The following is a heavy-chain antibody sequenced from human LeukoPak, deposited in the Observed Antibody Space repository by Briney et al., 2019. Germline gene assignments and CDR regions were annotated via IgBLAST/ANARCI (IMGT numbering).Heavy chain of an antibody. V-gene: IGHV3-21*01. D-gene: IGHD3-9*01. CDR1: GFTFSSYS. J-gene: IGHJ4*02. Sequence: GGSLRLSCAASGFTFSSYSMNWVRQAPGKGLEWVSSISSSSSYIYYADSVKGRFTISRDNAKNSLYLQMNSLRAEDTAVYYCARRSGDILTGYYRGNLIDYWGQGTLVTVSS. CDR2: ISSSSSYI. CDR3: ARRSGDILTGYYRGNLIDY.